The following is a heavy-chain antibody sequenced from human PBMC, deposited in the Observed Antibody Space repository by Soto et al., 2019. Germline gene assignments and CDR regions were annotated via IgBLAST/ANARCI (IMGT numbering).Heavy chain of an antibody. D-gene: IGHD2-8*02. V-gene: IGHV4-30-2*01. CDR3: ARDKITGLFDY. Sequence: SETLSLICAVSGGSISSGGYSWSWIRQPPGKGLEWIGYIYHSGSTNYNPSLKSRVTISVDTSKNQFSLKLTSVTAADTAVYYCARDKITGLFDYWGQGTLVTVSS. CDR2: IYHSGST. CDR1: GGSISSGGYS. J-gene: IGHJ4*02.